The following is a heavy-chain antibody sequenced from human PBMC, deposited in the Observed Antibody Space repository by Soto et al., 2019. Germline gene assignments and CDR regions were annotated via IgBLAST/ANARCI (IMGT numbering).Heavy chain of an antibody. CDR1: GYTFTSYG. CDR2: INAANGDT. J-gene: IGHJ5*02. Sequence: ASVKVSCKASGYTFTSYGIHWVRQAPGQRLEWMGWINAANGDTKYSPKFQGRVTITRDTSASTAYMELSSLRSEDTAVYYCVRSHVSATGIDWFDPLGQGTPVTVSS. D-gene: IGHD6-13*01. CDR3: VRSHVSATGIDWFDP. V-gene: IGHV1-3*01.